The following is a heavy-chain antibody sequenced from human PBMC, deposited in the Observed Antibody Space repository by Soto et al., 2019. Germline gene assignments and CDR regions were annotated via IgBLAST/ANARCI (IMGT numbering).Heavy chain of an antibody. J-gene: IGHJ5*02. CDR2: ISGSGGST. CDR3: AKKGLLWFGELLNWFDP. Sequence: EVQLLESEGGLVQPGGSLRLSCAASGFTFSSYAMSWVRQAPGKGLEWVSAISGSGGSTYYADSVKGRFTISRDNSKNTLYLQMNSLRAEDTAVYYCAKKGLLWFGELLNWFDPSGQGTLVTVSS. V-gene: IGHV3-23*01. CDR1: GFTFSSYA. D-gene: IGHD3-10*01.